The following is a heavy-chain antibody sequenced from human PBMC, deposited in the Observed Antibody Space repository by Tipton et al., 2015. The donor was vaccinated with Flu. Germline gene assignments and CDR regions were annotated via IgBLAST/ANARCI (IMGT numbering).Heavy chain of an antibody. J-gene: IGHJ3*02. CDR1: GGSISSYY. CDR3: ARDHDCGDGNDAFDI. V-gene: IGHV4-59*01. CDR2: IYYSGST. Sequence: TLSLTCTVSGGSISSYYWSWIRQPPGKGLEWIGYIYYSGSTNYNPSLKSRVTISVDTSKNQFSLKLSSVTAADTAVYYCARDHDCGDGNDAFDIWGQGTMVTVSS. D-gene: IGHD4-17*01.